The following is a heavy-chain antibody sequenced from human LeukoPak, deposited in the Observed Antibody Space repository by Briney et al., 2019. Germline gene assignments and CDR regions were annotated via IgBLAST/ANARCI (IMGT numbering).Heavy chain of an antibody. CDR2: IKSKTDGGTT. Sequence: PGGSLRLSCAASGFTFSDYFMSWIRQAPGKGLEWVGRIKSKTDGGTTDYAAPVKGRFTISRDDSKNTLYLQMNSLKTEDTAVYYCTTEMGDYYDSRGDWLAFDIWGQGTMVTVSS. V-gene: IGHV3-15*01. D-gene: IGHD3-22*01. CDR3: TTEMGDYYDSRGDWLAFDI. J-gene: IGHJ3*02. CDR1: GFTFSDYF.